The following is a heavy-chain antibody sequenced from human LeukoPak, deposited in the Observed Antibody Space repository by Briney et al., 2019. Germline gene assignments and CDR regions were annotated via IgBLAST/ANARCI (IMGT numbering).Heavy chain of an antibody. D-gene: IGHD3-10*01. CDR3: ARHTPRGVITY. V-gene: IGHV4-34*01. Sequence: SETLSLTCAVYGGSFSGYYWSWIRQPPGKGLEWIGEINHSGSTNYNPSLKSRVTISVDTSKNQFSLKPSSVTAADTAVYYCARHTPRGVITYWGQGTLVTVSS. CDR2: INHSGST. CDR1: GGSFSGYY. J-gene: IGHJ4*02.